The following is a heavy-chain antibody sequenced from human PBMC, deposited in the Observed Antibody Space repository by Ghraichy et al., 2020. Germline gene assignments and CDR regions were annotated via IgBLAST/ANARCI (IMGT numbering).Heavy chain of an antibody. Sequence: ASVKVSCKASGYTFTGYYMHWVRQAPGQGLEWMGWINPNSGGTNYAQKFQGRVTMTRDTSISTAYMELSRLRSDDTAVYYCARDATYCSSTSCYYASPNWFDPWGQGTLVTVSS. CDR2: INPNSGGT. J-gene: IGHJ5*02. CDR3: ARDATYCSSTSCYYASPNWFDP. CDR1: GYTFTGYY. D-gene: IGHD2-2*01. V-gene: IGHV1-2*02.